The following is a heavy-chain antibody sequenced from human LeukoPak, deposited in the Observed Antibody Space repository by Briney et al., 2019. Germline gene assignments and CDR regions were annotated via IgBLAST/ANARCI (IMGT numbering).Heavy chain of an antibody. D-gene: IGHD6-19*01. J-gene: IGHJ4*02. CDR2: ISDSGGTT. CDR1: GFSFSNLA. CDR3: AKDARRSSGWYFSDH. Sequence: GGSLRLSCVASGFSFSNLAMGWVRQAPGKGLEWVSVISDSGGTTYYADSVKGRFTISRDNSRNTLYLRMNSLRVEDTAVYYCAKDARRSSGWYFSDHWGQGTLVTVSS. V-gene: IGHV3-23*01.